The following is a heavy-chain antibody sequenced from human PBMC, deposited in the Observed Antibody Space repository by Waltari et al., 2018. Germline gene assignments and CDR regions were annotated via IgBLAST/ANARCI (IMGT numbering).Heavy chain of an antibody. CDR1: GFTFSSHG. CDR3: AKIAVAGTWYFDL. CDR2: ISNRGSLT. V-gene: IGHV3-23*01. Sequence: EVQLLESGGGLVQPGGSLRLSCAASGFTFSSHGMSWVRQAPGKGLGGVSSISNRGSLTYYADSVKGRFTSSRDNSMNTLYLQMNSLRVEDTAVYYCAKIAVAGTWYFDLWGRGTLVTVSS. J-gene: IGHJ2*01. D-gene: IGHD6-19*01.